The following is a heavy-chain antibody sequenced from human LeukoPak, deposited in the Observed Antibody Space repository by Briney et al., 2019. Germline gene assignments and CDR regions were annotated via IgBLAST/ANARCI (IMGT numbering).Heavy chain of an antibody. CDR3: AAFLLQQINVFDI. D-gene: IGHD1-1*01. CDR2: IYTSGST. V-gene: IGHV4-59*10. Sequence: PSETLSLTCAVYGGSFSSYYWSWIRQPAGKGLEWIGRIYTSGSTNYNPSLKSRVTMSVDTSKNQFSLKLTSVTAADTAVYYCAAFLLQQINVFDIWGQGTMVTVSS. J-gene: IGHJ3*02. CDR1: GGSFSSYY.